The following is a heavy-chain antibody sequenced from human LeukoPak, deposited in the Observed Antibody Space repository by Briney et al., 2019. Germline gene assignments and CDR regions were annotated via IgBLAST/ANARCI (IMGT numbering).Heavy chain of an antibody. CDR3: ARASQDCYDSSDRGYFDH. D-gene: IGHD3-22*01. CDR2: INPNSGGT. Sequence: ASVKVSCKASGYTFTGYYMHWVRQAPGQGLEWMGRINPNSGGTNYAQKFQGKVTMTRDRSISTAYMELSSLRSDDTAVYYCARASQDCYDSSDRGYFDHWGQGTLVTASS. V-gene: IGHV1-2*06. CDR1: GYTFTGYY. J-gene: IGHJ4*02.